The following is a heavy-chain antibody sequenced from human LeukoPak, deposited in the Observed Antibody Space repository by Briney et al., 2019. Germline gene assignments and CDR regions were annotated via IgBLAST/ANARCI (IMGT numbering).Heavy chain of an antibody. CDR1: GGTFSSYA. Sequence: SVKVSCKASGGTFSSYAISWVRQAPGQGLEWMGGIIPIFGTANYAQKFQGRVTITADKSTSTACMELSSLRSEDTAVYYCASLKNYYDSSGYLVTDAFDIWGQGTMVTVSS. D-gene: IGHD3-22*01. CDR3: ASLKNYYDSSGYLVTDAFDI. J-gene: IGHJ3*02. CDR2: IIPIFGTA. V-gene: IGHV1-69*06.